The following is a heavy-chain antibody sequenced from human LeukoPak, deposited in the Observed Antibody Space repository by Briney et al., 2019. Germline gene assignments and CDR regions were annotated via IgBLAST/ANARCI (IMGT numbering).Heavy chain of an antibody. CDR3: ASVNDSSGYFLDY. D-gene: IGHD3-22*01. Sequence: SETLSLTCTVSGGSISSGDYYWSWIRQPPGKGLEWIGYIYYSGSTYYNPSLKSRVTISVDTSKNQFSLKLSSVTAADTAVYYCASVNDSSGYFLDYWGQGTLVTVSS. V-gene: IGHV4-30-4*01. CDR2: IYYSGST. CDR1: GGSISSGDYY. J-gene: IGHJ4*02.